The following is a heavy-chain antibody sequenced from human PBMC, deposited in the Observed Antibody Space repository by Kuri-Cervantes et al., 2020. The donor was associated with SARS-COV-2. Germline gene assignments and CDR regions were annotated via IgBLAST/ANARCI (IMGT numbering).Heavy chain of an antibody. Sequence: GESLKISCAASGFTFSSYSMNWVRQAPGKGLEWVSSISSSSYISYADSMKGRFTISRDNAKNSLYLQMNSLRAEDTAVYYCAIIESSSDYYYYGMDVWGQGTTVTVSS. D-gene: IGHD3-10*01. CDR3: AIIESSSDYYYYGMDV. CDR2: ISSSSYI. CDR1: GFTFSSYS. V-gene: IGHV3-21*01. J-gene: IGHJ6*02.